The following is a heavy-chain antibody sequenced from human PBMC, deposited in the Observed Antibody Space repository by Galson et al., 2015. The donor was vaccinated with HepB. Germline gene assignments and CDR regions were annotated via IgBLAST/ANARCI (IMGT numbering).Heavy chain of an antibody. J-gene: IGHJ5*02. Sequence: SLRLSCAASGFTFNSYSMNWVRQAPGKGLEWVSYISRSSSTIYYADSVKGRFTISRDNAKNSLYLQMNSLRAEDTAVYYCARGSCSGGSCYSTDNWFDPWGQGTLVTVSS. CDR3: ARGSCSGGSCYSTDNWFDP. CDR2: ISRSSSTI. V-gene: IGHV3-48*01. CDR1: GFTFNSYS. D-gene: IGHD2-15*01.